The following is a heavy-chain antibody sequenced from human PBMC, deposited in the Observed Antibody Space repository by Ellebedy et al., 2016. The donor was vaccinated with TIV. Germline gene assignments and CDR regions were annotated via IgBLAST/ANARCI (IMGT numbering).Heavy chain of an antibody. J-gene: IGHJ4*02. V-gene: IGHV3-30*02. Sequence: GESLKISCAASGFSFSSYGMHWVRQAPGKGLEWVAFIRSDGSNKYYTDSVEGRFTISRDNSKNIVYLKTNSLRAEDTAVYYCARDRWPYFFDCWGQGTLVTVSS. CDR3: ARDRWPYFFDC. CDR2: IRSDGSNK. D-gene: IGHD4-23*01. CDR1: GFSFSSYG.